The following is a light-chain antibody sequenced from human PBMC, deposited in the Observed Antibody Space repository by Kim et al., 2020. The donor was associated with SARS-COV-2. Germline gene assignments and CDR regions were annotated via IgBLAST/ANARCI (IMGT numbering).Light chain of an antibody. CDR2: LAS. CDR3: QHYSRFPYT. CDR1: EAIETW. V-gene: IGKV1-5*03. J-gene: IGKJ2*01. Sequence: DIQMSQSPSTLSASVGDRVTITCRASEAIETWLAWYQQKPGKVPSLLIYLASTLENGVPSRFSGSGSGTEFTLTINGLQPDDFATYYCQHYSRFPYTFGQGTKVDIK.